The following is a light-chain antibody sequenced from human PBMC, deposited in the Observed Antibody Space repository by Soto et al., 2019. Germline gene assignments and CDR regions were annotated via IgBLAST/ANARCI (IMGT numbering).Light chain of an antibody. CDR3: QVWDSSSDHYD. J-gene: IGLJ1*01. CDR1: NIGSKS. CDR2: YDS. V-gene: IGLV3-21*04. Sequence: SYELTQPPSVSVAPGKTARITCGGNNIGSKSVHWYQQKPGQDPVLVIYYDSDRPSGIPERFSGSNSGNTATLTISRVEAGDEADDYWQVWDSSSDHYDFGPGTKVT.